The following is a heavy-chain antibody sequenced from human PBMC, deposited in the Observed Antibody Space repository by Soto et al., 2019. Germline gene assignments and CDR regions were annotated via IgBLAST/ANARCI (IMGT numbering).Heavy chain of an antibody. D-gene: IGHD3-10*01. CDR1: GYTFTSYY. CDR2: INPSGGST. Sequence: GASVKVSCKASGYTFTSYYMHWVRQAPGQGLEWMGIINPSGGSTSYAQKFQGRVTMTRDTSTSTVYMELSSLRSEDTAVYYCARSLDYYGSGSQTPGYWGQGTLVTVSS. J-gene: IGHJ4*02. CDR3: ARSLDYYGSGSQTPGY. V-gene: IGHV1-46*01.